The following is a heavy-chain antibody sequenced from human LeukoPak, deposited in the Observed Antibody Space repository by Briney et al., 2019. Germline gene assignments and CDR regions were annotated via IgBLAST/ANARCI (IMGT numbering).Heavy chain of an antibody. CDR1: GFTFARHA. J-gene: IGHJ4*02. V-gene: IGHV3-23*01. D-gene: IGHD6-13*01. Sequence: GGSLRLSCAGSGFTFARHALTWVRQAPGMGLEWVSTISGGGGSTHYADSVKGRFTISRDNSKDTVFLQMNNLRAEDTAIYYCAREGGSCTSNSCSDHFDYWGQGTLVTVSP. CDR2: ISGGGGST. CDR3: AREGGSCTSNSCSDHFDY.